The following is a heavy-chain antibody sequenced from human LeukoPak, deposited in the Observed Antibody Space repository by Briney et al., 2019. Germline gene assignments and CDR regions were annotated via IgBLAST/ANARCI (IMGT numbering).Heavy chain of an antibody. D-gene: IGHD1-26*01. J-gene: IGHJ4*02. CDR3: AREWHATFDY. Sequence: GGYLRLSCAASGFTFSTYWMSWVRQAPGKGLEWVANIKQDGGEEYYVDSVKGRFTISRDNAKNSLYLQMNSLRAEDTAVYYCAREWHATFDYWGQGSLVTVSS. CDR2: IKQDGGEE. V-gene: IGHV3-7*01. CDR1: GFTFSTYW.